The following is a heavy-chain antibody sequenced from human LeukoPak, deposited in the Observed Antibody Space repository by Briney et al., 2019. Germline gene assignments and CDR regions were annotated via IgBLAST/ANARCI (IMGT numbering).Heavy chain of an antibody. V-gene: IGHV1-18*01. CDR1: GYTFTSYG. D-gene: IGHD2-2*01. CDR2: IRVYNGNT. Sequence: ASVKVSCKASGYTFTSYGITWVRRAHGQGLEWLGWIRVYNGNTNYAKNFQDRVTMTTDTSTNTAYMELSSLRFDDTAVYYCAKDRIIVVLATDPPDYWGQGTLVTVSS. CDR3: AKDRIIVVLATDPPDY. J-gene: IGHJ4*02.